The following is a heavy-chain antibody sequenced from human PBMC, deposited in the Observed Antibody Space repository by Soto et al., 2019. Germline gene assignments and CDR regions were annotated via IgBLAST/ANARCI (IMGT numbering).Heavy chain of an antibody. CDR1: AFNVGGFA. V-gene: IGHV3-23*01. Sequence: WGSLRISCATYAFNVGGFAVNSVRQAPGKGLEWVSGISVSDAFIYYADSVRGRFSISRDASENILYLQMNSLRVDDTALYYCTRETVAGITGLDYWGPGTMFTVSS. D-gene: IGHD1-20*01. CDR3: TRETVAGITGLDY. J-gene: IGHJ4*02. CDR2: ISVSDAFI.